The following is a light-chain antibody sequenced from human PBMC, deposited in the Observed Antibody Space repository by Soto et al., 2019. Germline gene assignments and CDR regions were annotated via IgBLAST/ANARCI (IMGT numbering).Light chain of an antibody. J-gene: IGKJ3*01. CDR3: QQYDSYSS. CDR2: KAS. CDR1: QSVSSR. Sequence: DIQMTQSPPTLSASVGDRVTITCRASQSVSSRLAWYQQKPGKAPKLLIYKASSLESGVPSRFSGSGSGTEFTLNISRLQPDDFATYYCQQYDSYSSFGPGTKVDMK. V-gene: IGKV1-5*03.